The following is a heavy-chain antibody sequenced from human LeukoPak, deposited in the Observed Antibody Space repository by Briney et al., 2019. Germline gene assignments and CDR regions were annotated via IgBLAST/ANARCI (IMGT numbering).Heavy chain of an antibody. CDR1: GGSISSGGYY. J-gene: IGHJ3*02. V-gene: IGHV4-30-2*01. CDR2: IYHSGST. Sequence: PSETLSLTCTVSGGSISSGGYYWGWIRQPPGTGLGWIGYIYHSGSTYYNPSLKSRVTISVDRSKNQFSLKLSSVTAADTAVYYCARDQLELRQVWNIWGQGTMVTVSS. D-gene: IGHD1-7*01. CDR3: ARDQLELRQVWNI.